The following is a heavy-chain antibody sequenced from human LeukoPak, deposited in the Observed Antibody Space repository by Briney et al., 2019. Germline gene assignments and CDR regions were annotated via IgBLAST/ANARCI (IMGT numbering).Heavy chain of an antibody. D-gene: IGHD3-10*01. CDR2: ISSTGGTV. V-gene: IGHV3-11*01. CDR3: ARGGENWFDS. J-gene: IGHJ5*01. Sequence: PGGSLRLSCEASRFTFSDQYMTWVRQAPGKGLEWISYISSTGGTVYYADPAKGRFTVSRDNAKNSLYLQMSNLRVEDTAVYYCARGGENWFDSWGQGTLVTVSS. CDR1: RFTFSDQY.